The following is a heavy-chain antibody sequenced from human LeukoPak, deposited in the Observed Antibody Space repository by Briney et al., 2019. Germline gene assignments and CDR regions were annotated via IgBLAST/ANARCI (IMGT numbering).Heavy chain of an antibody. D-gene: IGHD5-18*01. CDR2: IKQDGSEK. CDR1: GFTFSSYW. V-gene: IGHV3-7*01. CDR3: ARPETYRYGYFPFDI. J-gene: IGHJ3*02. Sequence: GGSLRLSCAASGFTFSSYWMSWGRQAPGKGLEWVANIKQDGSEKYYVDSVKGRFTISRDNAKNSLYLQMNRLSAEDTAVYYCARPETYRYGYFPFDIWGQGTMVTVSS.